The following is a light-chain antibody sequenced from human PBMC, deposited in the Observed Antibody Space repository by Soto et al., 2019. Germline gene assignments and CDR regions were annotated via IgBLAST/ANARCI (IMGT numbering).Light chain of an antibody. Sequence: EIVLTQSPGTLSLSPGERATLSCRASQSVSRYLAWYQQKPVQAPRLLIYDTSHSATGIPARFSGRGSGTDFTLTICSLEPEDFAVYYCQQRYSSLTFGGGTKVVI. CDR3: QQRYSSLT. CDR2: DTS. J-gene: IGKJ4*01. CDR1: QSVSRY. V-gene: IGKV3-11*01.